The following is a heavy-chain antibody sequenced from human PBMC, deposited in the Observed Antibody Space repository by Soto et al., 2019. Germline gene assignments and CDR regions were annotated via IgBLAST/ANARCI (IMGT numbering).Heavy chain of an antibody. Sequence: PSETLSLTCTVSGGSISSGDYYWSWIRQPPGKGLEWIGYIYYSGSTYYNPSLKSRVTISVDTSKNQFSLKLSSVTAADTAVYYCARFGRDRCYYDSSGSDPFDIWGQGTMVT. CDR3: ARFGRDRCYYDSSGSDPFDI. CDR2: IYYSGST. V-gene: IGHV4-30-4*01. D-gene: IGHD3-22*01. CDR1: GGSISSGDYY. J-gene: IGHJ3*02.